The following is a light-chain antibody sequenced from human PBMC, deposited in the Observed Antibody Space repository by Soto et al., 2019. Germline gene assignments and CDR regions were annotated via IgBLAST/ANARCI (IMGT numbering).Light chain of an antibody. CDR1: QSVSSSN. CDR2: GAS. CDR3: QQYNNWPWT. V-gene: IGKV3-15*01. J-gene: IGKJ1*01. Sequence: EIMLTQSPGTMSLSPGERSTLSCRASQSVSSSNLAWYQQKPGQAPRLLIYGASTRATGVPARFSGSGSGTEFTLSISSLQSEDFAVYYCQQYNNWPWTFGQGTKVEI.